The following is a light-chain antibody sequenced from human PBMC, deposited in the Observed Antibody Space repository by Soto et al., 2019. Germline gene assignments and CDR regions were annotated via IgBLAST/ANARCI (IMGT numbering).Light chain of an antibody. Sequence: ETVMTQSPVTLSVSPGERATLSCRASRNVRSNLAWYQQKPGQAPRLLIYGASTRATGIPARFSGSGSGTEFTLTISSLQSEDFAVYYCQQYYSSPPTFGQGTKVEIK. J-gene: IGKJ1*01. CDR2: GAS. V-gene: IGKV3-15*01. CDR3: QQYYSSPPT. CDR1: RNVRSN.